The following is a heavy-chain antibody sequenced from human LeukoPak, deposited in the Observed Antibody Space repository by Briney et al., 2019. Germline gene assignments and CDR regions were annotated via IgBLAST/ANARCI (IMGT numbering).Heavy chain of an antibody. CDR1: GYTFTSYY. V-gene: IGHV1-46*01. D-gene: IGHD6-13*01. Sequence: GASVKDSCKASGYTFTSYYMHWVRQAPGQRLEWMGIINPSGGSTSYAQKFQSRVTLTRDTSTSTVYMELSSLRSEDTAVYYCARRQQASLDPWGQGTLVTVSS. CDR3: ARRQQASLDP. CDR2: INPSGGST. J-gene: IGHJ5*02.